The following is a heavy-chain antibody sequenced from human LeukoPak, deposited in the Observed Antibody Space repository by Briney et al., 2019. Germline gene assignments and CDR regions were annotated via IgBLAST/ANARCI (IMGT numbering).Heavy chain of an antibody. CDR1: GFTFSSYS. Sequence: GGSLRLSCAASGFTFSSYSMNWVRQAPGKGLEWVSSISSSSSYIYYADSVKGRFTISRDNAKNSLYLQMNSLRAEDTAVYYCARGWDSSGWYDYYYKGVCCKGATVTVSS. CDR2: ISSSSSYI. V-gene: IGHV3-21*01. D-gene: IGHD6-19*01. CDR3: ARGWDSSGWYDYYYKGV. J-gene: IGHJ6*03.